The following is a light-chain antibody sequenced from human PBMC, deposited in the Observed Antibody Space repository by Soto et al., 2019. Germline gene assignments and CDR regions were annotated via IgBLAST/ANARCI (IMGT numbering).Light chain of an antibody. CDR1: QSVSGN. J-gene: IGKJ1*01. V-gene: IGKV3-15*01. Sequence: EIVMTQSPATLSVSPGERATLSCRASQSVSGNLAWYQQKPGQAPRLLIYGASTRATGIPARFSGSGSGTESTLTISRRQAEDFAVYYCQQYNNLPPSFGQGTKVEIK. CDR3: QQYNNLPPS. CDR2: GAS.